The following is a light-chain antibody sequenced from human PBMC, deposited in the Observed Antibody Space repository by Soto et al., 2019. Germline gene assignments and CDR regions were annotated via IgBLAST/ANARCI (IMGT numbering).Light chain of an antibody. CDR1: QSGNSN. J-gene: IGKJ4*01. CDR3: QQYNIWPPVT. V-gene: IGKV3D-15*01. CDR2: GAS. Sequence: IVLAQSPATLSVSPGERDTLSCRASQSGNSNLAWYQQKPGQAPRLLIYGASTRATGIPARFSGGGSGTEFTLTISGLQSEDFAVYFCQQYNIWPPVTFGGGTKVDIK.